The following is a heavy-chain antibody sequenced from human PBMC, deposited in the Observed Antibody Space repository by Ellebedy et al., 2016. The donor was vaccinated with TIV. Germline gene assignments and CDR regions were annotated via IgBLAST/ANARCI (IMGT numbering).Heavy chain of an antibody. CDR1: GFTFSSYS. V-gene: IGHV3-48*02. CDR2: ISSSSSTI. D-gene: IGHD6-19*01. J-gene: IGHJ4*02. Sequence: GESLKISXAASGFTFSSYSMNWVRQAPGKGLEWVSYISSSSSTIHYADSVKGRFTISRDNAKNSLYLQMNSLRDEDTAVYYCAKDDEAGWGQGTLVTVSS. CDR3: AKDDEAG.